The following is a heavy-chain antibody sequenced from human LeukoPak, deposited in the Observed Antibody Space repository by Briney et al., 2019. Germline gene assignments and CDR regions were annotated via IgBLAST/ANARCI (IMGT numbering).Heavy chain of an antibody. Sequence: GGSLRLSCAASGFTFSSYHMTWVRQTPGKGLEWVSAISSGGSTYYADSVKGRFTISRDNSKNTLYLQMNSLRAEDTAVYYCAPLAVAGTAELDYWGQGTLVTVSS. J-gene: IGHJ4*02. D-gene: IGHD6-19*01. V-gene: IGHV3-23*01. CDR3: APLAVAGTAELDY. CDR2: ISSGGST. CDR1: GFTFSSYH.